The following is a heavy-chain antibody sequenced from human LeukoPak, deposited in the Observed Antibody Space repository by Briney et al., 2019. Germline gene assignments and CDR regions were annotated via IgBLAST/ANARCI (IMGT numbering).Heavy chain of an antibody. CDR1: GFTFSSYA. D-gene: IGHD5-18*01. Sequence: GSLRLSCAASGFTFSSYAMSWIRQPPGKGLEWIGEINHSGSTNYNPSLKSRVTISGDSSKNQFSLKLSSVTAADTAVYFCARVGYSYVINDWSRTGLGAYPTKYYYHMDVWGKGTTVNVSS. CDR2: INHSGST. V-gene: IGHV4-34*01. J-gene: IGHJ6*03. CDR3: ARVGYSYVINDWSRTGLGAYPTKYYYHMDV.